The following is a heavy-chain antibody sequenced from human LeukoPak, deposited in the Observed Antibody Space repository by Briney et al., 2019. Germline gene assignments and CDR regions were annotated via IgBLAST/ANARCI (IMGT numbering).Heavy chain of an antibody. Sequence: PAGSLSLSCTVSGFTLSSNEMTWFRQAHGQGLEWVSSIEYSYTGGHYEDSVQGRFTIFKDNPKNALYLQLNSLRAEDTAICYCTRNSGWYGISWGQGTLVTVSS. CDR2: IEYSYTGG. D-gene: IGHD6-19*01. J-gene: IGHJ4*02. V-gene: IGHV3-23*01. CDR3: TRNSGWYGIS. CDR1: GFTLSSNE.